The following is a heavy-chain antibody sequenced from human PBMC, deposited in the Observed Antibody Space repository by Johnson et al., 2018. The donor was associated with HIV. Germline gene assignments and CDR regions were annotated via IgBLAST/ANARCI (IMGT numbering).Heavy chain of an antibody. CDR3: AGVVVVIAIGGTDAFDI. J-gene: IGHJ3*02. CDR1: GFAVSGYY. CDR2: LFSGDTT. D-gene: IGHD2-21*01. Sequence: VQLVESGGGLVRPGGSLRLSCVASGFAVSGYYMSWVRQAPGKGLEWVSVLFSGDTTYYADSVNGRFTISRDNSKNSLYLQMNSLRAEDTALYYCAGVVVVIAIGGTDAFDIWGQGTMVTVSS. V-gene: IGHV3-66*01.